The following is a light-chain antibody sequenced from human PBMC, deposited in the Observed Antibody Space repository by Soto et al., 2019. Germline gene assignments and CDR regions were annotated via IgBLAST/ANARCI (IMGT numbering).Light chain of an antibody. CDR1: SSDVGGYNY. V-gene: IGLV2-8*01. Sequence: QSALTQPPSASGSPGQSVTISCTGTSSDVGGYNYVSWYQRHPGKAPKLIIYAVSERPSGVPDRFSGSKSGNTASLTVSGLQAEDEADYYCSSYGGYYNFVLFGGGTKLTVL. CDR3: SSYGGYYNFVL. CDR2: AVS. J-gene: IGLJ2*01.